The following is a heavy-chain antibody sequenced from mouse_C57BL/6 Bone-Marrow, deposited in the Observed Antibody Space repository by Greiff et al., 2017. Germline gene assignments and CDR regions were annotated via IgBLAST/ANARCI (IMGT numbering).Heavy chain of an antibody. CDR3: ARNYCGSGYDFDY. Sequence: QVQLQQPGAELVMPGASVKLSCKASGYTFTSYWMHWVKQRPGQGLEWIGQIDPSDSYTNYNQKFQGKSTLTVDKSSSTASMQLSSLTSEASAVYDCARNYCGSGYDFDYWGQGTTLTVSS. V-gene: IGHV1-69*01. CDR2: IDPSDSYT. CDR1: GYTFTSYW. D-gene: IGHD1-1*01. J-gene: IGHJ2*01.